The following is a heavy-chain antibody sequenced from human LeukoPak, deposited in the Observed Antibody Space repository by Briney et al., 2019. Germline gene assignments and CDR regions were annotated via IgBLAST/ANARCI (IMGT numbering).Heavy chain of an antibody. CDR1: GGSISSYY. V-gene: IGHV4-59*01. CDR2: IYYSGST. CDR3: ARQVGYDYFSRGWFDP. J-gene: IGHJ5*02. Sequence: SETLSLTCTVSGGSISSYYWSWIRQPPGKGLEWIGYIYYSGSTNYKPSLKSRVTISVDTSKNQFSLKLSSVTAADTAVYYCARQVGYDYFSRGWFDPWGQGTLVTVSS. D-gene: IGHD5-12*01.